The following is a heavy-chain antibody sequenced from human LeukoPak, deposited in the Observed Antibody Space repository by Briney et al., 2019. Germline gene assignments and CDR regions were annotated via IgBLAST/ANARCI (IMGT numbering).Heavy chain of an antibody. CDR2: IYYSGST. CDR3: ASVDYGDNNFDY. Sequence: SETLSLTCTVSGGSISRYYWSWIRQPPGKGLEWIGYIYYSGSTNYNPSLKSRVTISVDTSKNQFSLKLSSVTAADTAVYYCASVDYGDNNFDYWGQGTLVTVSS. V-gene: IGHV4-59*01. CDR1: GGSISRYY. D-gene: IGHD4-17*01. J-gene: IGHJ4*02.